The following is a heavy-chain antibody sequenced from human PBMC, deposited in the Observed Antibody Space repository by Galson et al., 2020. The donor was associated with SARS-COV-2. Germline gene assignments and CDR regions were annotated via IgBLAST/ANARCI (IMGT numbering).Heavy chain of an antibody. D-gene: IGHD3-22*01. V-gene: IGHV4-38-2*01. CDR2: IYPSGST. CDR3: ARQGVNMIVLVTVPGWFFDL. CDR1: GYSISTTNY. Sequence: SETLSLTCAVSGYSISTTNYWGWVRQPPGKGLEWIGSIYPSGSTYYTPSLKSRVTIPLDTSRNQFSLTLHSVTAADTALYYCARQGVNMIVLVTVPGWFFDLWGRGTLVSVSS. J-gene: IGHJ2*01.